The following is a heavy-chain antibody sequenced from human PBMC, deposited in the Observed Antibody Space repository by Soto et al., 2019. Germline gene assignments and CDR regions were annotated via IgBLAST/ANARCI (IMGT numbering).Heavy chain of an antibody. CDR3: ARDGSGSGYYDFWSGYSVKSFFDY. Sequence: QVQLVQSGAEVKKPGASVKVSCKASGYTFTGYYMHWVRQAPGQGLEWMGWINPNSGGTNYAQKLQGRVTMTRDTSISLAYVGLSRLRSDDTAVYYCARDGSGSGYYDFWSGYSVKSFFDYWGQGTLVTVSS. CDR1: GYTFTGYY. CDR2: INPNSGGT. V-gene: IGHV1-2*02. D-gene: IGHD3-3*01. J-gene: IGHJ4*02.